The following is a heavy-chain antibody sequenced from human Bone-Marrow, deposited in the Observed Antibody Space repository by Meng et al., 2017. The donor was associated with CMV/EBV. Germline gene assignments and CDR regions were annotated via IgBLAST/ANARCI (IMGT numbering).Heavy chain of an antibody. CDR3: AREERGGTYSVD. CDR2: ICGSSTYI. D-gene: IGHD1-26*01. Sequence: GGSLRLSCAASGFTFSDYYMNWLRQAPGKGLEWVSSICGSSTYIYYADSVKGRFSISRDNAKNSLYLQMNSLRVEDTAVYYCAREERGGTYSVDWGQGTLVTVSS. CDR1: GFTFSDYY. V-gene: IGHV3-21*01. J-gene: IGHJ4*02.